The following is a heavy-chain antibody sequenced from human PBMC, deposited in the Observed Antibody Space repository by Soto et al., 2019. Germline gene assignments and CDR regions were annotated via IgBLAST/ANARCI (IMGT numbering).Heavy chain of an antibody. J-gene: IGHJ6*02. D-gene: IGHD1-1*01. CDR1: GFMFGDHY. Sequence: GGSLRLSCAASGFMFGDHYMDWVRQAPGKGLEWVGRHRNKAKSYTTDYAASVKGRFTISRDASKDSVYLQMNSLTTEDTAVYYCVSPSHPGTGAQTFEDVWGQGTTVTVSS. CDR2: HRNKAKSYTT. CDR3: VSPSHPGTGAQTFEDV. V-gene: IGHV3-72*01.